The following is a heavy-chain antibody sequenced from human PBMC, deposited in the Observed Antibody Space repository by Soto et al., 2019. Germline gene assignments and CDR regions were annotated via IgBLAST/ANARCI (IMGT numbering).Heavy chain of an antibody. Sequence: ASVKVSCKASGYTFTSHDINWMRQTTGQGLEWMGWMNPNSGHTNSAQKFQGRVTMTRDTSINTAYMELTNLRSEDTAIYYCASDMSTTWSQGTMVTVSS. J-gene: IGHJ3*01. CDR1: GYTFTSHD. D-gene: IGHD2-2*01. CDR2: MNPNSGHT. V-gene: IGHV1-8*01. CDR3: ASDMSTT.